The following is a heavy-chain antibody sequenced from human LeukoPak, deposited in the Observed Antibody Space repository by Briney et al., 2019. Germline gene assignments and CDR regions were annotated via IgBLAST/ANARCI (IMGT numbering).Heavy chain of an antibody. D-gene: IGHD3-9*01. CDR3: ARYVGEGRYFGWFSTGIDH. V-gene: IGHV4-34*01. CDR2: INHSGST. J-gene: IGHJ4*02. CDR1: DGSLSESY. Sequence: SETLSLTCGVSDGSLSESYWIGIRQSPGKGLEWIGEINHSGSTNYNPSLRSRVAISVDTSKNQFSLKLSSVTAADTAVYYCARYVGEGRYFGWFSTGIDHWGQGSLVTVSS.